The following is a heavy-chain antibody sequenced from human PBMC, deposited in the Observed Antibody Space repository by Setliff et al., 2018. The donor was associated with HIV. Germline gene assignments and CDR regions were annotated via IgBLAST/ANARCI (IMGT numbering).Heavy chain of an antibody. J-gene: IGHJ4*02. V-gene: IGHV1-18*01. CDR3: ARGVLYGLSEY. D-gene: IGHD3-10*01. CDR2: ISGFNGNT. CDR1: GYFFNHYG. Sequence: AASVKVSCKASGYFFNHYGIAWVRQAPGQGLEWMGWISGFNGNTNYAQILQDRVTVTTDTSTSTAYMELRSLRSDDTAVYYCARGVLYGLSEYWGTGSLVTVSS.